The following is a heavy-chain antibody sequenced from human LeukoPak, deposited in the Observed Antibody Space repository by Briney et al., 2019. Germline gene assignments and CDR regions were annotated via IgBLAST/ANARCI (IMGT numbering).Heavy chain of an antibody. CDR3: ARRDSSGFYPLSSLDS. CDR1: GYTFTDYY. Sequence: VASVKVSCKASGYTFTDYYIHWARQAPGQGLEWMGWINPNIGGTNYAQKFQGRVTVTRDTSISTAYMELSRVRSDDTAVYYCARRDSSGFYPLSSLDSWGQGTLVTVSS. V-gene: IGHV1-2*02. CDR2: INPNIGGT. D-gene: IGHD6-19*01. J-gene: IGHJ4*02.